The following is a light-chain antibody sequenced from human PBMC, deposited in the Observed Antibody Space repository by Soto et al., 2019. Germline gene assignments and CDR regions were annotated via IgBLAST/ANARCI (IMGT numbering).Light chain of an antibody. J-gene: IGKJ2*03. V-gene: IGKV3-20*01. Sequence: EIVLTQSPATLSLSPGERASLSCRASQSVSNSYLAWYQQNPGQAPRLLIFGASNRATGIPYRFSGSGSGTDFTLTISRLEPEDFAVYYCQQYSTSPRGFGQGTKLEIK. CDR1: QSVSNSY. CDR2: GAS. CDR3: QQYSTSPRG.